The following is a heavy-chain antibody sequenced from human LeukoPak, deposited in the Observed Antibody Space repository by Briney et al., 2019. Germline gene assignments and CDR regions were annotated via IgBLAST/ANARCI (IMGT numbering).Heavy chain of an antibody. CDR1: GFTVSSNY. CDR3: ARRGNRGLGTTFYMDV. Sequence: PGGSLRLSCAASGFTVSSNYMSWVRQAPGKGLEWVSVIYSGGSTYYADSVKGRFTISRDNAKNSLYLQMNSLRAEDTALYYCARRGNRGLGTTFYMDVWGKGTTVTVSS. D-gene: IGHD1-1*01. V-gene: IGHV3-53*01. J-gene: IGHJ6*03. CDR2: IYSGGST.